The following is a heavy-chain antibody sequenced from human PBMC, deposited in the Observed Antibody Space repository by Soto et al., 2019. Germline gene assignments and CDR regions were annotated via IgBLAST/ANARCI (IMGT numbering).Heavy chain of an antibody. CDR3: ARILRGYSYGLDYYYYYGMDV. J-gene: IGHJ6*02. D-gene: IGHD5-18*01. Sequence: SETLSLTCTVSGGSISSGDYYWSWIRQPPGKGLEWIGYIYYSGSTYYNPSLKSRVTISVDTSKNQFSLKLSSVTAADTAVYYCARILRGYSYGLDYYYYYGMDVWGQETTVTVSS. CDR2: IYYSGST. V-gene: IGHV4-30-4*01. CDR1: GGSISSGDYY.